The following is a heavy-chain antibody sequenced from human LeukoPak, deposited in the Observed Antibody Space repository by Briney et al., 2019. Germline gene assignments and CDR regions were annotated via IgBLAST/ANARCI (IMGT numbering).Heavy chain of an antibody. Sequence: GESLKISWKGSGYSFTSYWIGWVRQMPGKGLEWMGIIYPGDSDTRYRPSFQGQVTISADKSISTAYLQWSSLKASDTAMYYCARRAHCSSTSCYSGDNWFDPWGQGTLVTVSS. V-gene: IGHV5-51*01. D-gene: IGHD2-2*01. J-gene: IGHJ5*02. CDR2: IYPGDSDT. CDR1: GYSFTSYW. CDR3: ARRAHCSSTSCYSGDNWFDP.